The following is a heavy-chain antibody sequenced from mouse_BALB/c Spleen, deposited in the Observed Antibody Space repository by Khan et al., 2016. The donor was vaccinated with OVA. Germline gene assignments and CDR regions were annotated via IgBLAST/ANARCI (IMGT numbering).Heavy chain of an antibody. CDR1: GYIFTSYW. J-gene: IGHJ4*01. CDR2: IYPGDGDT. Sequence: QVQLKESGAELARPGASVKLSCKASGYIFTSYWMQWVKQRPGQGLEWIGTIYPGDGDTRYTQKFKGKATLTADKSSSTAYMQLSSLASEDSAVSYCARDGSRYAMDYWGQGTSVTVSS. CDR3: ARDGSRYAMDY. D-gene: IGHD1-1*01. V-gene: IGHV1-87*01.